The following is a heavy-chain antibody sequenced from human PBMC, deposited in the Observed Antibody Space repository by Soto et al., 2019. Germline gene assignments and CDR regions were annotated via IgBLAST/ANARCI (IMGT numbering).Heavy chain of an antibody. Sequence: ASVKVSCKASGYTFTVYYMHWVRQAPGQGLEWMGWINPKSGGTMYPQKFQGRVTMTWDTSISTAYMALTRLRSDDTAVYYCARDLATGGGSAGFDYWGPGTLVTVSS. CDR2: INPKSGGT. J-gene: IGHJ4*02. CDR1: GYTFTVYY. CDR3: ARDLATGGGSAGFDY. D-gene: IGHD1-26*01. V-gene: IGHV1-2*02.